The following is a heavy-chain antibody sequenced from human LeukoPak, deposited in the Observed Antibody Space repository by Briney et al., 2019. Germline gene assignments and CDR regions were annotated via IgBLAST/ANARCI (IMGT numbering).Heavy chain of an antibody. J-gene: IGHJ4*02. V-gene: IGHV1-69*02. Sequence: SVKVSCKASGGTFSSYTISWVRQAPGQGLEWMGRIIPILGIANYAQKFQGRVTITADKSTSTAYMELSSLRSEDTAVYYCARVIGYGDSYYFDYWGQGTLVTVSS. CDR1: GGTFSSYT. CDR2: IIPILGIA. D-gene: IGHD4-17*01. CDR3: ARVIGYGDSYYFDY.